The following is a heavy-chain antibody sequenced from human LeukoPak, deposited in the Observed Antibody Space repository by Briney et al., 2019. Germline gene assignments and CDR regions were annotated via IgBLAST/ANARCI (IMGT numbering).Heavy chain of an antibody. D-gene: IGHD2-2*01. CDR2: INHSGRT. J-gene: IGHJ6*02. V-gene: IGHV4-34*01. CDR3: ARDVVVVPAAIHYGMDV. Sequence: SETLSLTCAVYGGSFSDYFWGWIRQPPGKGLEWIGEINHSGRTYYNPSLKSRVTISVDTSKNQFSLNLSSVTAADTAVYYCARDVVVVPAAIHYGMDVWGQGTTVSVSS. CDR1: GGSFSDYF.